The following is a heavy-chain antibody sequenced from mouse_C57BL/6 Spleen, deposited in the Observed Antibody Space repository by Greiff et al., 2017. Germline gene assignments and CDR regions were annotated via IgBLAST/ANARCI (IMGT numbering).Heavy chain of an antibody. CDR2: IYPGSGST. V-gene: IGHV1-55*01. D-gene: IGHD1-1*01. CDR1: GYTFTSYW. J-gene: IGHJ4*01. Sequence: QFQLQQPGAELVKPGASVKMSCTASGYTFTSYWITWVKHRPGQGLEWIGDIYPGSGSTNYNEKFKSKSTLTVDTSSSTAYMQLSSLTSEDSAVYYCARYLLRVAMDYWGQGTSVTVSS. CDR3: ARYLLRVAMDY.